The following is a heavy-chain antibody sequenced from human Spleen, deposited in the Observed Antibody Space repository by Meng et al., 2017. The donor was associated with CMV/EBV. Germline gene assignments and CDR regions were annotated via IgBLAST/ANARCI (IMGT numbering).Heavy chain of an antibody. D-gene: IGHD4-11*01. CDR3: ARDFPFYSKGAFDI. CDR1: GFTVSSNY. Sequence: GESLKISCAASGFTVSSNYMSWDRQAPGKGLEWISYITSSSSTIYYADSVKGRFTISRDNAKNSLYLQMNSLRAEDTAVYYCARDFPFYSKGAFDIWGQGTMVTVSS. CDR2: ITSSSSTI. J-gene: IGHJ3*02. V-gene: IGHV3-48*04.